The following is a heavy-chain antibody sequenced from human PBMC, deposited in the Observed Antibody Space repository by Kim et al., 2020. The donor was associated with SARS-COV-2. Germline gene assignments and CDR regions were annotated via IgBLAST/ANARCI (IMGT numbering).Heavy chain of an antibody. CDR3: AGGGDVPENFDY. J-gene: IGHJ4*02. D-gene: IGHD3-16*01. CDR1: GGSISSSSYY. CDR2: IYYSGST. Sequence: SETLSLTCTVSGGSISSSSYYWGWIRQPPGKGLEWIGSIYYSGSTYYNPSLKSRVTISVDTSKNQFSLKLSSVTAADTAVYYCAGGGDVPENFDYWGQGTLVTVSS. V-gene: IGHV4-39*07.